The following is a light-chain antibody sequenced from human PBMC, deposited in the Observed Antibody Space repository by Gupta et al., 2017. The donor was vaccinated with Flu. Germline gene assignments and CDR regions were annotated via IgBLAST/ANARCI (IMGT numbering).Light chain of an antibody. CDR1: SCDIGNNN. CDR3: GSSDNSQCACV. Sequence: KVTISCTGSSCDIGNNNVACCQQLPGAAARLLIYENIKRPSAVLDRFSDCKSGTTGTLVITGRQTGEEADYYCGSSDNSQCACVFGGGTKVTVL. CDR2: ENI. V-gene: IGLV1-51*02. J-gene: IGLJ2*01.